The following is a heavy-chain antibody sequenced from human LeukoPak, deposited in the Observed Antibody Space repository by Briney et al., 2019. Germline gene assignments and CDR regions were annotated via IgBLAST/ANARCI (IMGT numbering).Heavy chain of an antibody. CDR1: VFTFWSYL. Sequence: GGSLRLSCAASVFTFWSYLMRCVPGAPGGGAVCVSRINSDGSSTSYADSVKGRVTISSDNAKNTLCLQMNSLRAEDTAVYYCARGLTRCRVIAAAGTFAWGQGTMVTVSS. CDR2: INSDGSST. D-gene: IGHD6-13*01. CDR3: ARGLTRCRVIAAAGTFA. V-gene: IGHV3-74*01. J-gene: IGHJ5*02.